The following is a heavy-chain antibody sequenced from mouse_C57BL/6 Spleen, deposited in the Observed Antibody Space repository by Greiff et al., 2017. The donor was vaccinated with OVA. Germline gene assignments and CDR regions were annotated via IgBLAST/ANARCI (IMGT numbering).Heavy chain of an antibody. J-gene: IGHJ3*01. CDR1: GYTFTDYY. CDR3: ARGDYSNSGWFAY. CDR2: IYPGSGNT. D-gene: IGHD2-5*01. Sequence: QVQLQQSGAELVRPGASVKLSCKASGYTFTDYYINWVKQRPGQGLEWIARIYPGSGNTYYNEKFKGKATLTAEKSSSTAYMQLSSLTSEDSAVYFCARGDYSNSGWFAYWGQGTLVTVSA. V-gene: IGHV1-76*01.